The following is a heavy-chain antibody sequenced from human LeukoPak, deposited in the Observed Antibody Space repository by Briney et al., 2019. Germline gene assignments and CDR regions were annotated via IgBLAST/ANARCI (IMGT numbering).Heavy chain of an antibody. D-gene: IGHD3-10*01. CDR1: GFSFSDYY. CDR3: ARYYSDAFDV. Sequence: RGSLRLSCAASGFSFSDYYMTWIRQAPGKGLEWLSYISSNNGRIIYYADSVKGRFTISRDNTKNSLFLQMVSLRVEDTAVYYCARYYSDAFDVWGQGTVVTASP. J-gene: IGHJ3*01. V-gene: IGHV3-11*04. CDR2: ISSNNGRII.